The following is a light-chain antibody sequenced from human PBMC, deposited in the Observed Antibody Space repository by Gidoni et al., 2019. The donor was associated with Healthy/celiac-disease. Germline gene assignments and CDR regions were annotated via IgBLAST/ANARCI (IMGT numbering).Light chain of an antibody. Sequence: SYELTQPPSVSVSPGQTDSITCSGDKLGDKYACWYQQKPGQYPVLVIYQDSKRPSGIPERFSGSNSGNTATLTISGTQAMDEADYYCQAWDSSTERVFGGGTKLTVL. V-gene: IGLV3-1*01. CDR3: QAWDSSTERV. CDR2: QDS. CDR1: KLGDKY. J-gene: IGLJ2*01.